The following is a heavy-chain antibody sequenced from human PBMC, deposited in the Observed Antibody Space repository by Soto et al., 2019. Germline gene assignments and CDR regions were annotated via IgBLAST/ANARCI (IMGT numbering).Heavy chain of an antibody. CDR1: GFTFSSYG. CDR3: ARDWTAKVRGFDY. CDR2: IWYDGSNK. V-gene: IGHV3-33*01. J-gene: IGHJ4*02. Sequence: QVQLVESGGGVVQPGRPLRLSCAASGFTFSSYGMHWVRQAPGKGLEWVAVIWYDGSNKYYADSVKGRFTISRDNSKNTLYLQMNSLRAEDTAVYYCARDWTAKVRGFDYWGQGTLVTVSS. D-gene: IGHD3-10*01.